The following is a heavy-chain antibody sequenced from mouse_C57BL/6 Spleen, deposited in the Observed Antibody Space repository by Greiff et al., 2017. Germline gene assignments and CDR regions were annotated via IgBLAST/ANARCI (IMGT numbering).Heavy chain of an antibody. CDR3: ARSYYYGSSCLDY. Sequence: VQLQQPGAELVKPGASVKLSCKASGYTFTSYWMHWVKQRPGQGLEWIGMIHPNSGSTNYNEKFKSKATLTVDKSSSTAYMQLSSLTSEDSAVYYCARSYYYGSSCLDYWGQGTTLTVSS. J-gene: IGHJ2*01. CDR1: GYTFTSYW. V-gene: IGHV1-64*01. D-gene: IGHD1-1*01. CDR2: IHPNSGST.